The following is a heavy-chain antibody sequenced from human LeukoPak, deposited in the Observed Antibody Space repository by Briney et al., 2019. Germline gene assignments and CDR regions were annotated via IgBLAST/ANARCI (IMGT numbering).Heavy chain of an antibody. J-gene: IGHJ4*02. D-gene: IGHD6-6*01. CDR3: AKDSRSSSIDF. Sequence: GGSLRLSCAASGFTFSNYDTHWVRQAPGKGLEWVAVVWSDGINKYYADSVKGRFTISRDNSKNTLYLQMNSLRAEDTALYYCAKDSRSSSIDFWGQGTLVTVSS. CDR2: VWSDGINK. CDR1: GFTFSNYD. V-gene: IGHV3-33*06.